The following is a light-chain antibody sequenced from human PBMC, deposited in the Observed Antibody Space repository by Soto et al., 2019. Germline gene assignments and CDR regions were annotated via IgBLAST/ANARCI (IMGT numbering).Light chain of an antibody. Sequence: EVVLTQSPATLSVSPGERATLSCRASQSISTYLAWYQQKPGQAPRLLIDDASNRATGIPARFSGSGSGTDFTLTISNLEPEDLAVYYCHQGRTFGQGTRVEIK. CDR3: HQGRT. J-gene: IGKJ5*01. V-gene: IGKV3-11*01. CDR1: QSISTY. CDR2: DAS.